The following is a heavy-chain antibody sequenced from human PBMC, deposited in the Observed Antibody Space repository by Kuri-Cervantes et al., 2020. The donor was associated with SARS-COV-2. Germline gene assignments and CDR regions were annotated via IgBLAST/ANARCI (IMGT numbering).Heavy chain of an antibody. CDR3: ARDSGDWNPDGLDL. J-gene: IGHJ3*01. CDR2: IIPIFGTA. CDR1: GGTFSSYA. D-gene: IGHD1-1*01. V-gene: IGHV1-69*05. Sequence: SVKVSCKASGGTFSSYAISWVRQAPGQGLEWMGGIIPIFGTANYAQKFQGRVTITTDESTSTAYMEVSSLSFEDTAIYYCARDSGDWNPDGLDLWGQGTLVTVSS.